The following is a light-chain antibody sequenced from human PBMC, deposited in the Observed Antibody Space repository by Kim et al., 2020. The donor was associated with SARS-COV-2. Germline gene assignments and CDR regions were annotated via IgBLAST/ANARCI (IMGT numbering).Light chain of an antibody. CDR2: QDS. CDR1: KLGDKL. J-gene: IGLJ3*02. Sequence: SPSQTARFPVPWYKLGDKLACGYQPKPGQSPVLVVYQDSKRPSAIPERFSGSNSGNTATLTISGTQAMDEADYYCQAWDSSTVVFGGGTQLTVL. V-gene: IGLV3-1*01. CDR3: QAWDSSTVV.